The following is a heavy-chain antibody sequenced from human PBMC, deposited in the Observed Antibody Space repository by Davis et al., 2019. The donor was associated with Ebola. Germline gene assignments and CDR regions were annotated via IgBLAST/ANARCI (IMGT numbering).Heavy chain of an antibody. CDR1: GFTASSNY. CDR3: AGGVGATTLFNY. Sequence: PGGSLRLSCAASGFTASSNYMSWVRQAPGKGLEWVSVIYSGGSTYYADSVKGRFTISRQNSKNTLYLQMNSLRAEDTAVYYCAGGVGATTLFNYCGQGTLVTVSS. V-gene: IGHV3-53*04. D-gene: IGHD1-26*01. CDR2: IYSGGST. J-gene: IGHJ4*02.